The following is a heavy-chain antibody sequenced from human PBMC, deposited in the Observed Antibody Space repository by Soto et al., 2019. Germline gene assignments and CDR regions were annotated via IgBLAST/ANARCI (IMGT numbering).Heavy chain of an antibody. D-gene: IGHD1-26*01. V-gene: IGHV3-23*01. J-gene: IGHJ4*02. Sequence: VQLLESGGGLVQPGGSLRLSCAASGFTFWGYAMSWVRQPPGKGLEWVSSINGRGDDTYYADSVRGRFTISRDNSKNTLSLQIDNLRAADTAMLYCAKSSPQSSAWAPCDSWGQGTLVTVSS. CDR1: GFTFWGYA. CDR2: INGRGDDT. CDR3: AKSSPQSSAWAPCDS.